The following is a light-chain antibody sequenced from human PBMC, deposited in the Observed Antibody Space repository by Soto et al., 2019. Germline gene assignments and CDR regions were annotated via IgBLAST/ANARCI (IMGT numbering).Light chain of an antibody. Sequence: QSALTQPASVSGSPGESITISCSGTSNDVGRYNYVSWYQQYPGKVPKLLIYEVSNRPSGVSDRLSGSKSGNTASLTISGLQAEDEADYFCSSYTRNSTVAFGGGTKLTVL. J-gene: IGLJ2*01. CDR2: EVS. CDR1: SNDVGRYNY. CDR3: SSYTRNSTVA. V-gene: IGLV2-14*01.